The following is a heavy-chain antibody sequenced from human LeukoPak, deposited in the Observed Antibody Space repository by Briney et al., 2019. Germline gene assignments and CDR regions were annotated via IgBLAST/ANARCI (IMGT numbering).Heavy chain of an antibody. CDR3: ARDHRESFYDFWSAFDP. J-gene: IGHJ5*02. D-gene: IGHD3-3*01. Sequence: SETLSLTCAVYGGSFSGYYWSWIRQPAGKGLEWIGRIYTSGSTDYNPSLKSRLTISLDTSKNQFSLKLSSVTAADTAVYYCARDHRESFYDFWSAFDPWGQGTLVTASS. CDR2: IYTSGST. CDR1: GGSFSGYY. V-gene: IGHV4-4*07.